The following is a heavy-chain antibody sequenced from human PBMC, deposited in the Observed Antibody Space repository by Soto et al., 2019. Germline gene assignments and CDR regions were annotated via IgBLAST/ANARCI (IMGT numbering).Heavy chain of an antibody. CDR3: ARRAAAGPFYYYYYMDV. V-gene: IGHV4-34*01. CDR2: INHSGST. Sequence: SETLSLTCAVYGGSFSGYYWSWIRQPPGKGLEWIGEINHSGSTNYNPSLKSRVTISVDTSKNQFSLKLSSVTAADTAVYYCARRAAAGPFYYYYYMDVWGKGTTVTVSS. D-gene: IGHD6-13*01. CDR1: GGSFSGYY. J-gene: IGHJ6*03.